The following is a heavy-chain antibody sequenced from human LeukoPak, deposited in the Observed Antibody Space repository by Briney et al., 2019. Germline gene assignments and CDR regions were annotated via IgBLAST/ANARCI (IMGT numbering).Heavy chain of an antibody. CDR3: AAAVYYYDSSGYYGGFDY. Sequence: SVKISCKASGGTFRRYAICWVRQAPGQGLEWMGEIIPIFGTANYAQKFQGRVTITTDESTSTAYMELSSLRSEDTAVYYCAAAVYYYDSSGYYGGFDYWGQGTLVTVSS. CDR1: GGTFRRYA. J-gene: IGHJ4*02. CDR2: IIPIFGTA. V-gene: IGHV1-69*05. D-gene: IGHD3-22*01.